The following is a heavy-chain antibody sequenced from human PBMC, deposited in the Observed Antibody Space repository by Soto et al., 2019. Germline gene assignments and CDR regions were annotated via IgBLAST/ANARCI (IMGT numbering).Heavy chain of an antibody. CDR1: GYSFTSYW. V-gene: IGHV5-51*01. D-gene: IGHD2-15*01. J-gene: IGHJ6*02. Sequence: PGESLKISCKGSGYSFTSYWIGWVRQMPGKGLEWMGIIYPGDSDTRYSPSFQGQVTISADKSISTAYLQWSSLKASDTAMYYCARHGGRDSRHYYYYYGMDVWGQGTTVTVSS. CDR3: ARHGGRDSRHYYYYYGMDV. CDR2: IYPGDSDT.